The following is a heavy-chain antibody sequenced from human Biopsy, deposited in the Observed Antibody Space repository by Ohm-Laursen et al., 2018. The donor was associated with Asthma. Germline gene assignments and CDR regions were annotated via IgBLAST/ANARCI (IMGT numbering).Heavy chain of an antibody. CDR1: SGSGGYMRSGNYY. CDR2: IYYSGTT. Sequence: GTPSLTCSLSSGSGGYMRSGNYYWGWIRQPPGKGLGWIGSIYYSGTTYYNPSLESRVTVSADTSKNQFSLKLTSVTAADTAVYYCVRGSSSWHHGPFHYYYGLDVWGQGTTATVSS. CDR3: VRGSSSWHHGPFHYYYGLDV. J-gene: IGHJ6*02. V-gene: IGHV4-39*01. D-gene: IGHD6-13*01.